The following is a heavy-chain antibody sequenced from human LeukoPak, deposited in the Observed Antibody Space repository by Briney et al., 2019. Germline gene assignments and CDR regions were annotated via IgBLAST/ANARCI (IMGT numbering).Heavy chain of an antibody. CDR3: ASEGAATVTTFGY. Sequence: GGPLRLSCAASGFTFSSYSMNWVRQAPGKGLEWVSYISSSSSSTIYYADSVKGRFTISRDNAKNSLYLQMNSLRDEDTAVYYCASEGAATVTTFGYWGQGTLVTVSS. D-gene: IGHD4-17*01. J-gene: IGHJ4*02. CDR2: ISSSSSSTI. CDR1: GFTFSSYS. V-gene: IGHV3-48*02.